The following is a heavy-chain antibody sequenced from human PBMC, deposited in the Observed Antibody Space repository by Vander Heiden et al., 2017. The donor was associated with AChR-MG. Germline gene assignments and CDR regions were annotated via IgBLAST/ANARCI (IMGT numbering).Heavy chain of an antibody. D-gene: IGHD6-19*01. J-gene: IGHJ6*03. CDR1: EFTFSTYA. Sequence: EVQLFESGGGLVQPGGSLRPSCAAPEFTFSTYAMTWVRQAPGKGLEWVSAIRGSGSSAYYADSVKGRLTISRDNSKNTLYLQMNSLRAEDTAVYYCAKTSIAVAGTPYYMDVWGKGTTVTVSS. CDR3: AKTSIAVAGTPYYMDV. V-gene: IGHV3-23*01. CDR2: IRGSGSSA.